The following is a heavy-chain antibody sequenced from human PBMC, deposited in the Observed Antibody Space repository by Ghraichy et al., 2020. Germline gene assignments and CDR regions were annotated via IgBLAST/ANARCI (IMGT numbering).Heavy chain of an antibody. Sequence: GESLNISCSTSGFRFGDYSISWFRQAPGKGLEWVSFIRSKPYGETSEYAASVKGRFTISRDDSKSIAYLQMNSLKTEDTAVYYCAREGSPYFDWFLGVGAPDCCGQGTLVTISS. J-gene: IGHJ4*02. D-gene: IGHD3-9*01. CDR3: AREGSPYFDWFLGVGAPDC. CDR1: GFRFGDYS. CDR2: IRSKPYGETS. V-gene: IGHV3-49*03.